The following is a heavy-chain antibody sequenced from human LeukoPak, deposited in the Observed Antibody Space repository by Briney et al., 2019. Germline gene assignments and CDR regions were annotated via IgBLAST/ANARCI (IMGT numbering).Heavy chain of an antibody. V-gene: IGHV4-59*01. J-gene: IGHJ4*02. Sequence: PSETLSLTCTVSGGSISSYYWSWIRQPPGKGLEWIGYIYYSGSTNYNPSLKSRVTISVDTSKNQFSLKLSSVTAADTAVYYCARSRWLQLDLFDYWGQGTLVTVSS. CDR3: ARSRWLQLDLFDY. CDR2: IYYSGST. D-gene: IGHD5-24*01. CDR1: GGSISSYY.